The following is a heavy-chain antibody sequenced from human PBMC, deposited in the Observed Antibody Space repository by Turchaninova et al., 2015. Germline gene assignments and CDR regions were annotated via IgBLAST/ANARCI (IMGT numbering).Heavy chain of an antibody. J-gene: IGHJ3*02. D-gene: IGHD3-16*01. V-gene: IGHV4-30-4*08. CDR1: GGSISIGNYY. CDR3: ARDLGGHDAFDI. Sequence: VQLQESGPGLVKPSQTLSLTCIVSGGSISIGNYYWTWVRKPPGKGLEYIGYSSYRGSAYYNPSLKSRVTISVDTSKNQFSLMLTSVTAADTAMYYCARDLGGHDAFDIWGQGTMVTVSS. CDR2: SSYRGSA.